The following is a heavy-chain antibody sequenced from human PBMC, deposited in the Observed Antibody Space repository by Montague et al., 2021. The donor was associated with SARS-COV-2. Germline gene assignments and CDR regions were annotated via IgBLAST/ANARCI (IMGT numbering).Heavy chain of an antibody. CDR3: AREFGHCSGGHCYSA. CDR1: GFTFSSYG. J-gene: IGHJ5*02. D-gene: IGHD2-15*01. CDR2: IWYDVSNQ. Sequence: SLRLSCAASGFTFSSYGMQVVRQAPVKGLEWVALIWYDVSNQYYXDSXHVRFTISRDNSKNTLYLQMNSLRAEDTAVYYCAREFGHCSGGHCYSAWGQGTLVTVSS. V-gene: IGHV3-33*01.